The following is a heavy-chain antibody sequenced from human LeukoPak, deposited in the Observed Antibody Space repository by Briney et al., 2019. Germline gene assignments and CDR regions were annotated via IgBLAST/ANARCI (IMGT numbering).Heavy chain of an antibody. D-gene: IGHD6-6*01. CDR3: ARQEHSSSSYEYFQH. CDR1: GYSISSGYY. Sequence: PSETLSLTCAVSGYSISSGYYWGWIRQPPGKGLEWIGSIYHSGSTYYNPSLKSRVTISVDTSKNQFSLKLSSVTAADTAVYYCARQEHSSSSYEYFQHWGQGTLVTVSS. CDR2: IYHSGST. J-gene: IGHJ1*01. V-gene: IGHV4-38-2*01.